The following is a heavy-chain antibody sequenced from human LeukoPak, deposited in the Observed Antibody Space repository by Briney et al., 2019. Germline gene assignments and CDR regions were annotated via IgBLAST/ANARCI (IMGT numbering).Heavy chain of an antibody. CDR1: GGSISSGSYF. D-gene: IGHD2-15*01. CDR2: IFYSGNS. V-gene: IGHV4-31*03. J-gene: IGHJ6*03. CDR3: AREASYNGGGHYYYYMDV. Sequence: SETLSLTCSVSGGSISSGSYFWSWVRQPPGKDLEWIGYIFYSGNSLYNPSLKSRVTMSVDTSDNEFSLELRSVTPADTAVYYCAREASYNGGGHYYYYMDVWGRGTTVTVSS.